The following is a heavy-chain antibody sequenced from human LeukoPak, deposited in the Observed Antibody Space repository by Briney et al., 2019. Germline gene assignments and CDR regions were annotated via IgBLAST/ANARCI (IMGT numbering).Heavy chain of an antibody. J-gene: IGHJ6*02. CDR1: GYTFTGYY. CDR3: ARAMGVPAAILVSGGMDV. Sequence: ASVKVSCKASGYTFTGYYIHWVRQTPGQGLEWMGRINPSSGGTNYAQKFQGRVTMTRDTSISTAYTELSRLRSDDTAVYYCARAMGVPAAILVSGGMDVWGQGTTVTVSS. D-gene: IGHD2-2*02. V-gene: IGHV1-2*06. CDR2: INPSSGGT.